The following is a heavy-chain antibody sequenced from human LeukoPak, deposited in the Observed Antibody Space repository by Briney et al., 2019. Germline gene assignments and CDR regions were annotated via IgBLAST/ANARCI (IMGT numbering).Heavy chain of an antibody. CDR1: GFTFSSYG. CDR3: AHTHLTLWFGELLPKGGMDV. J-gene: IGHJ6*04. CDR2: ISYDGSNK. V-gene: IGHV3-30*03. Sequence: QAGGSLRLSCAASGFTFSSYGMHWVRQAPGKGLEGVAVISYDGSNKYYADSVKGRFTISRDNSKNTLYLQMNSLRAEDTAVYYCAHTHLTLWFGELLPKGGMDVWGKGTTVTVSS. D-gene: IGHD3-10*01.